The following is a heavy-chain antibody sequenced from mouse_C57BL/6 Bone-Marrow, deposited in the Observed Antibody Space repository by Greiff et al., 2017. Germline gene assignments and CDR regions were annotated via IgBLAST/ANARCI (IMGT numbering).Heavy chain of an antibody. CDR3: ARSPYGSSPAWFAY. D-gene: IGHD1-1*01. V-gene: IGHV8-12*01. J-gene: IGHJ3*01. Sequence: QVTLKESGPGILQSSQTLSLTCSFSGFSLSTSGMGVSWIRQPSGKGLEWLAHIYWDDDKRYNPSLKSRLTISKDTSRNQVFLKVTRVDTADTATYYCARSPYGSSPAWFAYWGQGTLVTVSA. CDR2: IYWDDDK. CDR1: GFSLSTSGMG.